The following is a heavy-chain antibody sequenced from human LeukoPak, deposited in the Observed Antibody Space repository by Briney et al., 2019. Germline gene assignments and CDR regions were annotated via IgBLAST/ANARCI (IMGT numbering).Heavy chain of an antibody. D-gene: IGHD5-24*01. Sequence: RASETLSLTCAVYGGSFSGYYWSWIRQPPGKGLEWIGEINHSGSTKYNPSLKSRVTISGDTSKNQFSLKLTPVTAADTAVYYCARGLRVATTLFDYWGQGTLVTVSS. CDR1: GGSFSGYY. V-gene: IGHV4-34*01. CDR2: INHSGST. J-gene: IGHJ4*02. CDR3: ARGLRVATTLFDY.